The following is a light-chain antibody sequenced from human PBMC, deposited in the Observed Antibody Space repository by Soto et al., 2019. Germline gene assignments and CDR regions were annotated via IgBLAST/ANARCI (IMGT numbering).Light chain of an antibody. CDR2: VVD. J-gene: IGLJ1*01. Sequence: QSALTQPASVSGSPGHSITISCTGTSSDVGRYNYVSWYQQHPGKAPKLIIYVVDNRPSGVSNRFSGSKSGNTASLTISGLQAEDESDYYCASYAGSIHYVFGTGTKVTVL. V-gene: IGLV2-14*03. CDR1: SSDVGRYNY. CDR3: ASYAGSIHYV.